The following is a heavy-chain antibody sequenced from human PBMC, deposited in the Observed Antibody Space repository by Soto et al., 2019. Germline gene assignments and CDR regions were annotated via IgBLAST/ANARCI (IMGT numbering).Heavy chain of an antibody. CDR3: ATALDYYDSSGYLDY. V-gene: IGHV1-24*01. CDR2: FDPEDGET. Sequence: ASVKVSCKVPGYTLTELSMHCVRQAPGKGLEWMGGFDPEDGETIYAQKFQGRVTMTEDTSTDTAYMELSSLRSEDTAVYYCATALDYYDSSGYLDYWGQGTLVTVSS. J-gene: IGHJ4*02. CDR1: GYTLTELS. D-gene: IGHD3-22*01.